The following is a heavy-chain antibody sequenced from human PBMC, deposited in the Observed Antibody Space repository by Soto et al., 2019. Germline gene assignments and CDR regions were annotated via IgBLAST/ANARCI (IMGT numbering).Heavy chain of an antibody. V-gene: IGHV4-59*01. J-gene: IGHJ3*02. D-gene: IGHD3-10*02. CDR3: ARGDHDRYTTMFHDAFDI. CDR1: GGSISSYF. CDR2: IDYSGST. Sequence: QVQLLESGPGLVKPSETLSLTCTVSGGSISSYFWTWIRQPPGRGLEWIGHIDYSGSTNSNPSLQGRVTISVDTSKNLFSLKLSSVTAADTAVYYCARGDHDRYTTMFHDAFDIWGQGTMVTVSS.